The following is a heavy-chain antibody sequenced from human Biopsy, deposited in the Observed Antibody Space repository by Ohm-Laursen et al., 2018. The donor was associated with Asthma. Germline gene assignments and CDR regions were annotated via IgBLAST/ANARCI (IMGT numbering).Heavy chain of an antibody. J-gene: IGHJ4*02. CDR1: GRSISSGGYS. D-gene: IGHD5-24*01. CDR2: IYHSGST. V-gene: IGHV4-30-2*01. CDR3: ARVKDGYNFDY. Sequence: SQTLSLTCAVSGRSISSGGYSWSWIRQPPGKGLEWIGYIYHSGSTNYNPSLKSRVTISVDRSKNQFSLKLSSVTAADTAVYYCARVKDGYNFDYWGQGTLVTVSS.